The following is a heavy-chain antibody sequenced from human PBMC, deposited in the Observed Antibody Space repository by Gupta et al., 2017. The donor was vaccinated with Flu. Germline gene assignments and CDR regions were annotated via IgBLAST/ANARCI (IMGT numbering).Heavy chain of an antibody. CDR2: MNPNSGVT. Sequence: QVQLVPSGAEVKKPGASVKVSCKASGYTLTTLDINWVRQATGQGLEWMGWMNPNSGVTGYSQKFQGRVTMTRDTSISTAYMELSRLISEDTAVYYCARGVEAGLDFWGQGTLVTVSP. CDR3: ARGVEAGLDF. V-gene: IGHV1-8*01. J-gene: IGHJ4*02. CDR1: GYTLTTLD.